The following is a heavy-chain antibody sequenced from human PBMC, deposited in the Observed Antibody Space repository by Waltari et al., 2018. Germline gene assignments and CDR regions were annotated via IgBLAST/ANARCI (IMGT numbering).Heavy chain of an antibody. CDR1: GYNFITYG. D-gene: IGHD3-10*01. CDR3: ARGSRLASGTFFPTATDN. V-gene: IGHV1-18*01. J-gene: IGHJ4*02. Sequence: QVQLVQSGAEVKKPGASVKVSCRASGYNFITYGLSWVRQAPGQGLEWMGWISTDNGNTNYAQKFQGRVTMTRDTSISTAYMELSSLRSDDTAVYYCARGSRLASGTFFPTATDNWAQGTPVTVSS. CDR2: ISTDNGNT.